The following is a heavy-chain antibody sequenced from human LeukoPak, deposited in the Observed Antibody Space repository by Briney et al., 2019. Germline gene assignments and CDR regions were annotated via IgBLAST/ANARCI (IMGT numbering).Heavy chain of an antibody. V-gene: IGHV3-23*01. CDR2: ISGTGVST. CDR3: AAKRRGGGYSGYDSDY. Sequence: GGSLRLSCAASGFTFSDYAMSWVRQAPEKGLEWVASISGTGVSTYYADSVKGRFTISRDNSKNTLYLQMNSLRAEDTAVYYCAAKRRGGGYSGYDSDYWGQGTLVNVSS. CDR1: GFTFSDYA. J-gene: IGHJ4*02. D-gene: IGHD5-12*01.